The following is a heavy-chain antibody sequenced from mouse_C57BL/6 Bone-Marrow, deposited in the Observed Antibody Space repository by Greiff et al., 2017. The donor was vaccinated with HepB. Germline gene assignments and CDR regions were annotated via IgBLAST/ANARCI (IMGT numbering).Heavy chain of an antibody. J-gene: IGHJ2*01. CDR1: GYAFTNYL. V-gene: IGHV1-54*01. CDR3: AREGYYGRDYFDY. CDR2: INPGSGGT. Sequence: QVQLQQSGAELVRPGTSVKVSCKASGYAFTNYLIEWVKQRPGQGLEWIGVINPGSGGTNYNEKFKGKATLTADKSSSTAYMQLSSLTSEDSAVYFCAREGYYGRDYFDYWGQGTTLTVSS. D-gene: IGHD1-1*01.